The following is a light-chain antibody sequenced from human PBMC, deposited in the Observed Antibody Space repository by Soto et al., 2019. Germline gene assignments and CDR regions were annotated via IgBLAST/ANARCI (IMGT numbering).Light chain of an antibody. CDR1: SSDVGGYNY. J-gene: IGLJ1*01. Sequence: SVLTQPASVSGSPGQSITISCTGTSSDVGGYNYVSWYQQHPGKAPKLMIYEVNYRPSGVSNRFSGSKSGNTASLTISGLQAEDEADYYCSAYTSSSSHYVFGTGTKVTVL. CDR2: EVN. CDR3: SAYTSSSSHYV. V-gene: IGLV2-14*01.